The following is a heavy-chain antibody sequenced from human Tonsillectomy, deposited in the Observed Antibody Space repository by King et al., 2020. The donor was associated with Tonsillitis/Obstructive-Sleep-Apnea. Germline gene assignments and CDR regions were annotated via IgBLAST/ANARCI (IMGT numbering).Heavy chain of an antibody. V-gene: IGHV3-74*02. CDR3: ATWNSATY. D-gene: IGHD1-7*01. CDR1: GFTFSSYW. Sequence: VQLVESGGGLVQPGGSLRLSCAASGFTFSSYWMHWVRQAPGKGLVWLSRINNDGNSTNYADSVKGRFTISRDNAKNTLYLQMNSLRAEDTAVYYCATWNSATYWGQGTLVTVSS. CDR2: INNDGNST. J-gene: IGHJ4*02.